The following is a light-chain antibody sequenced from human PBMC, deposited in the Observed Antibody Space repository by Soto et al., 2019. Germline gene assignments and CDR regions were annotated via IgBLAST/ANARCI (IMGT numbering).Light chain of an antibody. CDR2: DVS. J-gene: IGLJ2*01. CDR3: SSYTSSSTPVV. CDR1: SSDVGGYNY. V-gene: IGLV2-14*01. Sequence: QSALTQPASVSGSPGQSITISCTGTSSDVGGYNYFSWYQQHPGKAPKLMIYDVSNRPSGVSNRFSGSKSGNTASLTISGLQAEDEADYYCSSYTSSSTPVVFGGGTKLPVL.